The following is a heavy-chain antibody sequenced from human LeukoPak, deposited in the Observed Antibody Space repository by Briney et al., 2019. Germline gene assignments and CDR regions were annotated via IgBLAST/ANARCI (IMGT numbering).Heavy chain of an antibody. CDR1: GYTFTSYA. J-gene: IGHJ4*02. CDR2: INTNTGNP. D-gene: IGHD3-22*01. V-gene: IGHV7-4-1*02. Sequence: GASVKVSCKASGYTFTSYAMNWVRQAPGQGLEWMGWINTNTGNPTYAQGFTGRFVFSLDTSVSTAYLQISSLKAEDTAVYYCARDLVGSYYDSSGYYLFVRPAGVSFDYWGQGTLVTVSS. CDR3: ARDLVGSYYDSSGYYLFVRPAGVSFDY.